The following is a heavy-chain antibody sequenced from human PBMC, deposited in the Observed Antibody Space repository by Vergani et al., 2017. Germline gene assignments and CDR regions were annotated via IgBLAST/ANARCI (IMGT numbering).Heavy chain of an antibody. CDR2: ISPFNGNT. D-gene: IGHD4-17*01. CDR3: SRRHGEGDE. CDR1: GYNFPNYG. Sequence: QILLMQSGAEMKKPGASVKVSCETSGYNFPNYGIFWVRQAPGQGLEWMGWISPFNGNTNYAHKFQGRLTLTTDAGTKTAYLQLRALTSDDTAVYYCSRRHGEGDEWGQGTLVTISS. V-gene: IGHV1-18*01. J-gene: IGHJ4*02.